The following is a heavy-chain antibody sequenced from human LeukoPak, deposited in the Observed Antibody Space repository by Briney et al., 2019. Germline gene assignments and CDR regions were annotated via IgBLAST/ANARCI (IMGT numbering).Heavy chain of an antibody. V-gene: IGHV4-61*03. J-gene: IGHJ3*02. CDR3: ARGAGIAVAGTPLSGFDI. Sequence: PSETLSLTCTVSGYSISSSYYWSWIRQPPGKGLEWIGYIYYSGVTNYNPSLKSRVTISVDTSKNHFSLKLSSVTAADTAVYYCARGAGIAVAGTPLSGFDIWGQGTLVTVSS. D-gene: IGHD6-19*01. CDR1: GYSISSSYY. CDR2: IYYSGVT.